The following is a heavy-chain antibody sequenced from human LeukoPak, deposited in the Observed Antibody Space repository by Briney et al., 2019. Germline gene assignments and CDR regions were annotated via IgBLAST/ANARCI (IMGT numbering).Heavy chain of an antibody. Sequence: GGSLRLSCAASGFTLSSYWMSWVRQAPGKGLEWVANIKYDGSEKDYVDSVKGRFTISRDNAKNSLYLQMNSLRAEDTAVYYCARDIAPAGLFFDHWGQGTLVTVSS. J-gene: IGHJ4*02. V-gene: IGHV3-7*01. CDR3: ARDIAPAGLFFDH. D-gene: IGHD6-13*01. CDR1: GFTLSSYW. CDR2: IKYDGSEK.